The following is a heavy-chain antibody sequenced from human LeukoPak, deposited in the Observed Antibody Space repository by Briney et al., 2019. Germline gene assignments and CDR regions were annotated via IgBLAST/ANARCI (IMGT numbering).Heavy chain of an antibody. CDR1: GYSFTSYW. D-gene: IGHD5-24*01. V-gene: IGHV5-51*01. Sequence: GESLEISCKGSGYSFTSYWIGWVRQMPGKGLEWMGIINPGDSDTRYSPSFQGQVTISADKSISIAYLQWSSLKASDTAMYYCARHGEMATINWFDPWGQGTLVTVSS. CDR3: ARHGEMATINWFDP. CDR2: INPGDSDT. J-gene: IGHJ5*02.